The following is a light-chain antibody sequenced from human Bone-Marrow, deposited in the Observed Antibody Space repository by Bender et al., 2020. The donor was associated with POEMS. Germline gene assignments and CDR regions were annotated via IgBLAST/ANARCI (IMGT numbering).Light chain of an antibody. V-gene: IGLV2-23*01. CDR3: RSYAPTNSLL. J-gene: IGLJ2*01. CDR2: EVN. CDR1: RSDVGTYNL. Sequence: QSALTQPASVSGSPGQSITISCTGTRSDVGTYNLVSWYQQHPPSAPKLVIYEVNRRPLGVFSRFSCPKSGNTASLTISGLQAEDEADYYCRSYAPTNSLLFGGGTKLTVL.